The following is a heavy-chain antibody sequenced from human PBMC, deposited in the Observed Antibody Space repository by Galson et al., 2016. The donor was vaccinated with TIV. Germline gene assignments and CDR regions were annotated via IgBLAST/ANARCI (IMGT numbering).Heavy chain of an antibody. J-gene: IGHJ4*02. Sequence: QSGAEVKKAGESLKISCKGSGYNFASYWIGWVRQMPGKGLEWVGVTYPGNSETRYSPSFHGQVTIAADKSIGTAFLQWGSLKASDTAVYYCARHSASAFPSHFDVWGQGTLVTVSS. D-gene: IGHD6-25*01. CDR3: ARHSASAFPSHFDV. V-gene: IGHV5-51*01. CDR2: TYPGNSET. CDR1: GYNFASYW.